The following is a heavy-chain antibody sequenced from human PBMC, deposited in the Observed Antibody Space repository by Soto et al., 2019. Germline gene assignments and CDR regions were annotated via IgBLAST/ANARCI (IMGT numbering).Heavy chain of an antibody. J-gene: IGHJ3*02. Sequence: PGGSLRLSCAASGFTFSSYSMNWVRQAPGKGLEWVSSISSSSSNIYYADSVKGRFTISRDNAKNSLYLQMNSLRAEDTAVYYCAADPGFDIWGQGTMVTVPS. CDR2: ISSSSSNI. V-gene: IGHV3-21*04. CDR3: AADPGFDI. CDR1: GFTFSSYS.